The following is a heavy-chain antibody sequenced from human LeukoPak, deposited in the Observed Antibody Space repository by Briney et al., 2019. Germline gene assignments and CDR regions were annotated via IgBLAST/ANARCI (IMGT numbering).Heavy chain of an antibody. CDR3: ARDYFYYDSSGYLDAFDI. V-gene: IGHV4-4*07. CDR1: SGSMNYYY. Sequence: PSETLSLTCTVSSGSMNYYYWSWIRQSAGRGLEWIGRIYTNGTTDYNPSLKSRVSMSVDTSKNQFSLKLSSVTAADTAVYYCARDYFYYDSSGYLDAFDIWGQGTMVTVSS. D-gene: IGHD3-22*01. CDR2: IYTNGTT. J-gene: IGHJ3*02.